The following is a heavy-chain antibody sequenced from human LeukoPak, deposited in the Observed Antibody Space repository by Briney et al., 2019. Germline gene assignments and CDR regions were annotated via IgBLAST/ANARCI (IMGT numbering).Heavy chain of an antibody. CDR3: ARVDSSGLEFDY. CDR2: VSAYNGNT. Sequence: ASVKVSCKASGYTFISYGITWVRQAPGRGLEWMGWVSAYNGNTNYAQKLQGRVTMTTDTSTTTAYMELGSLRSDDTAVYYCARVDSSGLEFDYWGQGTLVTVSS. D-gene: IGHD6-19*01. CDR1: GYTFISYG. J-gene: IGHJ4*02. V-gene: IGHV1-18*01.